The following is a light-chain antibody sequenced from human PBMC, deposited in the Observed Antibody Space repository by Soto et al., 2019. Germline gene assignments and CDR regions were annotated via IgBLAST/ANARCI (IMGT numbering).Light chain of an antibody. CDR3: SSYTISSTYV. J-gene: IGLJ1*01. CDR1: SSDVGTYDD. V-gene: IGLV2-14*01. CDR2: EVT. Sequence: QSALTQPASVSASPGQSITISCTGTSSDVGTYDDVSWYRQHPGKGPKLLIYEVTNRPSGVSNRFSGSKSGNTASLTISGLQAEDEADYYCSSYTISSTYVFGCGTKLTVL.